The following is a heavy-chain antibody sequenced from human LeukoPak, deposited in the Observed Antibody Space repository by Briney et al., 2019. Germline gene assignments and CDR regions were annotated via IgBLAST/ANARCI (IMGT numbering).Heavy chain of an antibody. J-gene: IGHJ4*02. CDR1: GGSISSSSYY. Sequence: SETLSLTCTVSGGSISSSSYYWGWIRQPPGKGLEWIGSIYYSGSTYYNPSLKSRVTISVDTSKNQFSLKLSSVTAADTAVYYCARDGYSNTFDYWGQGTLVTVSS. CDR2: IYYSGST. CDR3: ARDGYSNTFDY. D-gene: IGHD6-13*01. V-gene: IGHV4-39*07.